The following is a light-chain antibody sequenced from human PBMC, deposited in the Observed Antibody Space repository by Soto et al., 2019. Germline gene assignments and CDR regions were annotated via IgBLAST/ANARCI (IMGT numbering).Light chain of an antibody. CDR2: WAS. V-gene: IGKV4-1*01. Sequence: DIVMTQSPDSLAVSLGERATINCKSSQSVLYSSNNKNYLAWYQQKPGQPPKLLIYWASTRESGVTDRFSGSGSGTDFTLTISSLQAEDVEVYYCQQYYSTPQFTFGGGTKVEIK. CDR1: QSVLYSSNNKNY. CDR3: QQYYSTPQFT. J-gene: IGKJ4*01.